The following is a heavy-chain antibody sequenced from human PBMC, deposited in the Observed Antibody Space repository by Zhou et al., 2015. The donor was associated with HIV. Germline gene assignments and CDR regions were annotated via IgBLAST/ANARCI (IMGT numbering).Heavy chain of an antibody. V-gene: IGHV1-18*04. J-gene: IGHJ6*02. CDR2: TYNGYT. CDR1: GYTFTGYY. Sequence: QVQLVQSGAEVKKPGASVKVSCKASGYTFTGYYMHWVRQAPGKGLEWMGWTYNGYTKYAPKFQDRVTITADESTSTAYMELSSLRSEDTAVYYCARDKGSGFSYYYGMDVWGQG. D-gene: IGHD6-19*01. CDR3: ARDKGSGFSYYYGMDV.